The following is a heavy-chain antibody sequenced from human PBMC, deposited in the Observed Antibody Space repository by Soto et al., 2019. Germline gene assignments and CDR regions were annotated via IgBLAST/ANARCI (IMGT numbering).Heavy chain of an antibody. CDR2: INAGNGNT. V-gene: IGHV1-3*01. CDR3: ARNSGYYYLEY. J-gene: IGHJ4*02. D-gene: IGHD3-22*01. Sequence: QVQLVQSGAEVKKPGASVKVSCKASGYTFTNYAMHWVREAPGQRLEWMGWINAGNGNTKYSQQFQGRVTITRDTSASTAYMELSSLRSDDTAVYYCARNSGYYYLEYWGQGTLVTVSS. CDR1: GYTFTNYA.